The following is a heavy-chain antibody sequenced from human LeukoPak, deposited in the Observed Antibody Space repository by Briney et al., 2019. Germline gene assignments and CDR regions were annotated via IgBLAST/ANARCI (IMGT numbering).Heavy chain of an antibody. V-gene: IGHV3-48*03. J-gene: IGHJ4*02. CDR1: GFTFSSYE. Sequence: GGSLRLSCAASGFTFSSYEMNWVRQAPGKGLEWVSYISSSGSTIYYADSVKGRFTISRDNSKNTLYLQMNSLRAEDTAVYYCVFRFGSGDYWGQGTLVTVSS. CDR3: VFRFGSGDY. D-gene: IGHD1-26*01. CDR2: ISSSGSTI.